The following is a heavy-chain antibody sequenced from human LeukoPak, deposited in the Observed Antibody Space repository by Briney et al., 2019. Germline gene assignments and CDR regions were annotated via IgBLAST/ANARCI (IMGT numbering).Heavy chain of an antibody. V-gene: IGHV4-38-2*01. CDR2: IYHSGST. CDR3: ARVQSAAAGGFDY. J-gene: IGHJ4*02. Sequence: SETLSLTCAVSGYSISSGYYWGWIRQPPGKGLEWIGSIYHSGSTYYNPSLKSRVTISVDTSKNQFSLKLSSVTAADTAVYYRARVQSAAAGGFDYWGQGTLVTVSS. CDR1: GYSISSGYY. D-gene: IGHD6-13*01.